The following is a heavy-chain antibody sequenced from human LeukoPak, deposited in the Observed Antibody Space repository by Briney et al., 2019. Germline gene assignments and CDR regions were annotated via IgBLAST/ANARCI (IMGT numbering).Heavy chain of an antibody. Sequence: SETLSLTCYVSGDSINNDNYYWGWVRQSPGAGLEWLGSVYHNGHTIYTPSLKSQLTLSVDTSKNRVSLNLTSATAADTAVYFCASVLQSGTYPSGSDYYFDSWGRGTLVTVTS. CDR2: VYHNGHT. CDR3: ASVLQSGTYPSGSDYYFDS. CDR1: GDSINNDNYY. V-gene: IGHV4-39*02. D-gene: IGHD1-26*01. J-gene: IGHJ4*01.